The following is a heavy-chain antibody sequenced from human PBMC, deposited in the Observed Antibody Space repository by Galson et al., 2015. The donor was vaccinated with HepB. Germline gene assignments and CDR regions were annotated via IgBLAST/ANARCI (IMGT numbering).Heavy chain of an antibody. V-gene: IGHV3-53*01. J-gene: IGHJ6*03. CDR3: ASGHSGGSPHYYYYYMDV. Sequence: SLRLSCAASGFTVSSNYMSWVRQAPGKGLEWVSVIYSGGSTYYADSVKGRFTISRDNSKNTLYLQMNSLRAEDTAVYYCASGHSGGSPHYYYYYMDVWGKGTTVTVSS. D-gene: IGHD2-15*01. CDR1: GFTVSSNY. CDR2: IYSGGST.